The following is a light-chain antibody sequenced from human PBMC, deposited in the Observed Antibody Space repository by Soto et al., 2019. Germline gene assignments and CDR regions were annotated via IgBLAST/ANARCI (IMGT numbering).Light chain of an antibody. V-gene: IGLV1-47*01. CDR1: SSNFGAGHD. CDR2: RNN. J-gene: IGLJ2*01. Sequence: QSVLTQPPSVSGAPGQTVTISCTGSSSNFGAGHDVYWYQQLPGTAPKLLIYRNNQRPSGVPDRFSGSKSGTSASLAISGLRSEDEADYYCAAWDDSLSGAVFGGGTKLTVL. CDR3: AAWDDSLSGAV.